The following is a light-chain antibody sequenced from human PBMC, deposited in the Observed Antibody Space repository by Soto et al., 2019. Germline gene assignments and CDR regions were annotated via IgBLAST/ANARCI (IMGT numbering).Light chain of an antibody. Sequence: QSALTPPRSVSGSPGQSVTLSCTGTSIDVGGYHYVSWYQHHPGKAPKIIIYDVNKRPSGVPDRFSGSNSGNTASLTIPGLQSEDEADYYCCSYAGSYTLVFGGGTKLTVL. V-gene: IGLV2-11*01. CDR1: SIDVGGYHY. J-gene: IGLJ2*01. CDR3: CSYAGSYTLV. CDR2: DVN.